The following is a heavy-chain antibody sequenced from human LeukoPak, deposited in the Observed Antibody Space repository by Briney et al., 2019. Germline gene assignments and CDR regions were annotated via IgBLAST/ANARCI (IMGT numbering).Heavy chain of an antibody. CDR1: GYTFTSYG. J-gene: IGHJ4*02. CDR2: ISAYNGNT. V-gene: IGHV1-18*01. Sequence: ASVTVSYKASGYTFTSYGISWVRQAPGQGLEWMGWISAYNGNTNYAQKLQGRVTMTTDTSTSTAYMELRSLKSDDTAVYSCARAPVDTAMVFPSFDYWGQGTLVTVSS. D-gene: IGHD5-18*01. CDR3: ARAPVDTAMVFPSFDY.